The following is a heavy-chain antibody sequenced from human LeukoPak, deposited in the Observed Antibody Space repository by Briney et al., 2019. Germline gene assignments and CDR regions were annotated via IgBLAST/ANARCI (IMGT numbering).Heavy chain of an antibody. Sequence: GGSLGLSCAASGFTFSSYAMSWVRQAPGKGLEWVSAISGSGINTYYADSVKGRFTISRDNSKNTLYLQMNSLRAEDTAVYYCAREPACCYCPSYGMDVWGQGTTVTASS. CDR2: ISGSGINT. V-gene: IGHV3-23*01. D-gene: IGHD2-2*01. J-gene: IGHJ6*02. CDR1: GFTFSSYA. CDR3: AREPACCYCPSYGMDV.